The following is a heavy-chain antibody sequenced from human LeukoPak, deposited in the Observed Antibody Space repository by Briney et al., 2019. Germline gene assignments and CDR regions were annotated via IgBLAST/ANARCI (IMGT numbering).Heavy chain of an antibody. D-gene: IGHD5-12*01. V-gene: IGHV3-20*04. CDR2: INWNGDSL. J-gene: IGHJ4*02. Sequence: GGSVRLSCAVSGFSFDDYGMSWVRQAPGKGLEWVSGINWNGDSLGYADSVRGRFTISRDNSKNSLYLQMNTLRVEETAFYYCARASPRYNGHAGLDYWGQGILVSVSS. CDR3: ARASPRYNGHAGLDY. CDR1: GFSFDDYG.